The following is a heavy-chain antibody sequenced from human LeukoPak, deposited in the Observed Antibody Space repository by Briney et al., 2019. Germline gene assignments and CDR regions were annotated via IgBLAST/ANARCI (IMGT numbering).Heavy chain of an antibody. J-gene: IGHJ6*03. CDR1: GGSISSYY. D-gene: IGHD5-12*01. V-gene: IGHV4-4*07. CDR3: ARSGGQWLRLHYYYYYMDV. Sequence: PSETLSLTCTVSGGSISSYYWSWIRQPAGKELEWIGRIYTSGSTNYNPSLKSRVTISVDTSKNQFSLKLSSVTAADTAVYYCARSGGQWLRLHYYYYYMDVWGKGTTVTVSS. CDR2: IYTSGST.